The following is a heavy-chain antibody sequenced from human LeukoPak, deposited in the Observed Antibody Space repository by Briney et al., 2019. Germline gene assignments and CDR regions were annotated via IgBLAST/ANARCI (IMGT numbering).Heavy chain of an antibody. Sequence: ASVKVSCKASGGTFSSYAISWVRQAPGQGLEWMGGIIPIFGTANYAQKFQGRVTITTDESTSTAYMELSSLRSEDTAVYYCASNLERGYSSSPCHYYYYYYMDVWGKGTTVTVSS. CDR2: IIPIFGTA. CDR3: ASNLERGYSSSPCHYYYYYYMDV. J-gene: IGHJ6*03. D-gene: IGHD6-13*01. CDR1: GGTFSSYA. V-gene: IGHV1-69*05.